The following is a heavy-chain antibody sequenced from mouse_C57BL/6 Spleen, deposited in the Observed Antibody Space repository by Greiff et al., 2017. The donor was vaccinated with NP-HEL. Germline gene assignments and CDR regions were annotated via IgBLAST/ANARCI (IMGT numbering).Heavy chain of an antibody. CDR1: GYTFTSYW. D-gene: IGHD1-1*01. J-gene: IGHJ4*01. Sequence: VQLQQPGAELVKPGASVKMSCKASGYTFTSYWITWVKQRPGQGLEWIGDIYPGSGSTNYNEKFKSKATLTVDTSSSTAYMQLSSLTSEDSAVYYCARLGLYGSSYLYYAMDYWGQGTSVTVSS. CDR3: ARLGLYGSSYLYYAMDY. V-gene: IGHV1-55*01. CDR2: IYPGSGST.